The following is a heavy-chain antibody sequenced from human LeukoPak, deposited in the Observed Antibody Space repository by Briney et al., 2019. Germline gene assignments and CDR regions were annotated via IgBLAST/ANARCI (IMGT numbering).Heavy chain of an antibody. CDR1: GGSISSGSYY. CDR3: AGSQLLWFGELPPRFDY. V-gene: IGHV4-61*02. J-gene: IGHJ4*02. CDR2: IYTSGST. Sequence: SETLSLTCTVSGGSISSGSYYWSWIRQPAGKGLEWIGRIYTSGSTNYNPSLKSRVTISVDTSKNQFSLKLSSVTAADTAVYYCAGSQLLWFGELPPRFDYWGQGTLVTVSS. D-gene: IGHD3-10*01.